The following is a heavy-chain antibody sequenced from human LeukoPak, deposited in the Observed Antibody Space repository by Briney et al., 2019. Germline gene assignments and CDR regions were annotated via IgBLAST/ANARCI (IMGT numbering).Heavy chain of an antibody. Sequence: SETLSLACTVSGGSISSSSYYWGWIRQPPGKGLEWIGSIYYSGSTYYNPSLKSRVTISVNKSKNQFSLKLSSVTAADTAVYYCARPSSGWYGGGFDYWGQGTLVTVSS. D-gene: IGHD6-19*01. CDR3: ARPSSGWYGGGFDY. CDR2: IYYSGST. V-gene: IGHV4-39*07. J-gene: IGHJ4*02. CDR1: GGSISSSSYY.